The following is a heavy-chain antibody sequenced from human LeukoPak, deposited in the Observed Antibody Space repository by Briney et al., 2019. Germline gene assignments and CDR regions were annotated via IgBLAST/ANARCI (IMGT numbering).Heavy chain of an antibody. D-gene: IGHD6-13*01. V-gene: IGHV3-48*04. CDR1: GFTFSSYN. J-gene: IGHJ3*02. CDR3: TTGVAAAYAFDI. CDR2: ISYSSSTI. Sequence: GGSLRLSCAASGFTFSSYNMNWVRQAPGKGLEWVSYISYSSSTIYYADSVKGRFTISRDNAKNSLYLQMNSLKTEDTAVYYCTTGVAAAYAFDIWGQGTMVTVSS.